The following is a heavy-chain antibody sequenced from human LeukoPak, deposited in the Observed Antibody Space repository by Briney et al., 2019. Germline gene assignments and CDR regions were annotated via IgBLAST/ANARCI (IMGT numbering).Heavy chain of an antibody. CDR2: INPNSGDT. J-gene: IGHJ5*02. V-gene: IGHV1-2*06. Sequence: ASVKVSCKASGYTFTGYHMHWVRQAPGQGLEWMGRINPNSGDTNYAQKFQGRVTMTRDTSISTAYMELSRLRSDDTAVYYCARDHAYYYGSGRSRPSNWFDPWGQGTLVTVSS. CDR3: ARDHAYYYGSGRSRPSNWFDP. D-gene: IGHD3-10*01. CDR1: GYTFTGYH.